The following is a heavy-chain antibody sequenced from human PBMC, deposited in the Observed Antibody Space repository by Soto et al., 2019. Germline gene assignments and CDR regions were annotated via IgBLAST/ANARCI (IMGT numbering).Heavy chain of an antibody. J-gene: IGHJ1*01. CDR2: INPNSGGT. CDR3: ARDQQPASPTPNYYDSSGYQAD. Sequence: ASVKVSCTDSGYTFTGYYMHWVRQAPGQGLEWMGWINPNSGGTNYAQKFQGRVTMTRDTSISTAYMELSRLRSDDTAVYYCARDQQPASPTPNYYDSSGYQADWGQGTLVTVSS. D-gene: IGHD3-22*01. CDR1: GYTFTGYY. V-gene: IGHV1-2*02.